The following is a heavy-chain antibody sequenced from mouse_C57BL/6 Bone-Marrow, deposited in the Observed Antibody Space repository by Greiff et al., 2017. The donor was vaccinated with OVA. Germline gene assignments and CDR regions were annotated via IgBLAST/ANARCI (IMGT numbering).Heavy chain of an antibody. D-gene: IGHD4-1*01. CDR1: GFTFSDYY. CDR2: ISNGGGST. Sequence: EVKLMESGGGLVQPGGSLKLSCAASGFTFSDYYMYWVRQTPEKRLEWVAFISNGGGSTYYPDTVKGRFTISRDNAKNTLYLQMSRLKSEDTAMYYCARQNWVYAMDYWGQGTSVTVSS. V-gene: IGHV5-12*01. J-gene: IGHJ4*01. CDR3: ARQNWVYAMDY.